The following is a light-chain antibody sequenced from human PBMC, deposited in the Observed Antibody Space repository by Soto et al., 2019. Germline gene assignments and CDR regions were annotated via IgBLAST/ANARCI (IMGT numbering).Light chain of an antibody. V-gene: IGLV1-40*01. J-gene: IGLJ2*01. CDR1: SSNIGAGFD. Sequence: QSVLTQPPSVSGAPGQRVTIPCTGSSSNIGAGFDVHWYHQLPGTAPKLIIYDNNNRPSGVPDRFSGSKSGTSASLAITGLQAEDEADFYCQSYDSSLSGSVFGGGTQLTVL. CDR2: DNN. CDR3: QSYDSSLSGSV.